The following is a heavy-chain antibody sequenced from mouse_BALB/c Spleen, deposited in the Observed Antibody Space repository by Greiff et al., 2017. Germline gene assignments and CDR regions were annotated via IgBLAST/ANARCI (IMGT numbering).Heavy chain of an antibody. CDR1: GYTFTDYV. CDR3: ARKAYYRYDWFAY. CDR2: IYPGSGST. V-gene: IGHV1-81*01. J-gene: IGHJ3*01. D-gene: IGHD2-14*01. Sequence: QVQLQQSGPELVKPGASVKMSCKASGYTFTDYVISWVKQRTGQGLEWIGEIYPGSGSTYYNEKFKGKATLTADKSSNTAYMQLSSLTSEDSAVYFCARKAYYRYDWFAYWGQGTLVTVSA.